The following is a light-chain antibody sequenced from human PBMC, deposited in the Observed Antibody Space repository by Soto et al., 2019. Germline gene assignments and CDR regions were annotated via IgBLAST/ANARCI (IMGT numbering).Light chain of an antibody. CDR1: QSISSY. J-gene: IGKJ4*01. CDR2: AAS. CDR3: QQSYSTPPT. V-gene: IGKV1-39*01. Sequence: DIQMTQSPSSLSASVGDRVTITCRASQSISSYLNWYQQKPGKAPKLLIYAASSLQSGVPSRFSGSGSGTDFTLTISSLQPEDFAPYYCQQSYSTPPTLGGATKVDIK.